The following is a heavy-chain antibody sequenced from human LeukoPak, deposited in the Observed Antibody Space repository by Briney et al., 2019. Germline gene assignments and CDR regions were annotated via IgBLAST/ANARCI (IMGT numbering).Heavy chain of an antibody. Sequence: SVKVSCKASGGTFSSYAISWVRQAPGQGLEWMGRIIPILGIANYAQKFQGRVTITAGKSTSTAYMELSSLRSEDTAVYYCARGSRRDGYNTLVDSWGQGTLVTVSS. J-gene: IGHJ4*02. CDR1: GGTFSSYA. CDR2: IIPILGIA. V-gene: IGHV1-69*04. D-gene: IGHD5-24*01. CDR3: ARGSRRDGYNTLVDS.